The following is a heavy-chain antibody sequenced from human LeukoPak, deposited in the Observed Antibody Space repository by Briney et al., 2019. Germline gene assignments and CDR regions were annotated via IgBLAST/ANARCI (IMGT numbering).Heavy chain of an antibody. CDR3: ARRRGGYSYGKYNWFDP. CDR2: INHSGST. D-gene: IGHD5-18*01. V-gene: IGHV4-34*01. CDR1: GGSFSGYY. Sequence: PSETLSLTCAVYGGSFSGYYWSWIRQPPGKGLEWIGEINHSGSTNYNPSLKSRVTISVDTSKNRFSLKLSSVTAADTAVYYCARRRGGYSYGKYNWFDPWGQGTLVTVSS. J-gene: IGHJ5*02.